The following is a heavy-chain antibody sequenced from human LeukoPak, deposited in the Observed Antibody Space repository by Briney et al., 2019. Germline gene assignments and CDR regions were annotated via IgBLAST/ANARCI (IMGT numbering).Heavy chain of an antibody. D-gene: IGHD3-10*01. V-gene: IGHV4-30-4*01. J-gene: IGHJ4*02. CDR2: IYYSGST. CDR1: GGSISSGDYY. CDR3: ARQKYGSGSYAFDY. Sequence: SETLSLTCTVSGGSISSGDYYWSWIRQPPGKGLEWIGYIYYSGSTYYNPSLKSRVTISVDTSKNQFSPKLSSVTAADTAVYYCARQKYGSGSYAFDYWGQGTLATVSS.